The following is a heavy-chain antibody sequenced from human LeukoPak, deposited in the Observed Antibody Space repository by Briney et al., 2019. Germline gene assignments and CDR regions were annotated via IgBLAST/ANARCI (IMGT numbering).Heavy chain of an antibody. V-gene: IGHV3-23*01. CDR2: ISGSGGST. CDR1: GFTFSSYA. J-gene: IGHJ3*02. CDR3: AKVYYYGSGSYYNDAFDI. Sequence: PGGSLRLSCAASGFTFSSYAMSWVRQAPGKGLEWVSAISGSGGSTYYADSVKGRFTISRDNSKNTLYLQMNSQRAEDTAVYYCAKVYYYGSGSYYNDAFDIWGQGTMVTVSS. D-gene: IGHD3-10*01.